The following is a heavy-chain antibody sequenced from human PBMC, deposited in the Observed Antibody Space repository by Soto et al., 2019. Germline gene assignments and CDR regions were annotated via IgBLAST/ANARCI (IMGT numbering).Heavy chain of an antibody. CDR2: ISGSGGST. CDR3: AKSSSSWYKWNYYGMDV. CDR1: GFTFSSYA. Sequence: GGSLRLSCAASGFTFSSYAMSWVRQAPGKGLEWVSAISGSGGSTYYADSVKGRFTISRDNSKNTLYLQMNSLRAEDTAVYYCAKSSSSWYKWNYYGMDVWGQGTTVTVSS. D-gene: IGHD6-13*01. V-gene: IGHV3-23*01. J-gene: IGHJ6*02.